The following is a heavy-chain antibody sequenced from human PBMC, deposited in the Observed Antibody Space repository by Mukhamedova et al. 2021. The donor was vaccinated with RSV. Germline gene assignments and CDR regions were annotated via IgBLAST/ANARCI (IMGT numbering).Heavy chain of an antibody. Sequence: YNPSLKSRVTISVDTSKNQFSLKLSSVTAADTAVYYCARRGCSGWYVRSQNYNSYYGMDVWGQGTPVTVSS. D-gene: IGHD6-19*01. J-gene: IGHJ6*01. V-gene: IGHV4-34*01. CDR3: ARRGCSGWYVRSQNYNSYYGMDV.